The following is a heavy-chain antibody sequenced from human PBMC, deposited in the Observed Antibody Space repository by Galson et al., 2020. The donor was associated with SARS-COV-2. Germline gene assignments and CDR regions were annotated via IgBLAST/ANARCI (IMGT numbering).Heavy chain of an antibody. Sequence: SVPVSCKASGYIFTDYFMHWVRQPHGQGLAWMGWINPNSGGAVSAQTFQGRLTLTTDTSITTDYLQLSSLTSNNTAVYYCARVYYGDKVDLWGQGTLVAVSS. CDR1: GYIFTDYF. D-gene: IGHD3-10*01. J-gene: IGHJ5*02. V-gene: IGHV1-2*02. CDR2: INPNSGGA. CDR3: ARVYYGDKVDL.